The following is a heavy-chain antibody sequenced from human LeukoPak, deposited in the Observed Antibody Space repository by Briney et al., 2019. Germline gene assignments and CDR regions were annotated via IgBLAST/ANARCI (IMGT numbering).Heavy chain of an antibody. D-gene: IGHD2-21*01. CDR2: ISSSSSTI. CDR1: GFTFSSYS. Sequence: GGSLRLSCAASGFTFSSYSMNWARQAPGKGLEWVSYISSSSSTIYYADSVKGRFTISRDNAKNSLYLQMNSLRAEDTAVYYCARVRSRDWFDPWGQGTLVTVSS. J-gene: IGHJ5*02. V-gene: IGHV3-48*01. CDR3: ARVRSRDWFDP.